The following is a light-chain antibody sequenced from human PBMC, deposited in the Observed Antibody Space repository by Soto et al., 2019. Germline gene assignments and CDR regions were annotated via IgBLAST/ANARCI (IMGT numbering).Light chain of an antibody. J-gene: IGKJ2*01. Sequence: EIVMTQSPATLSVSPGGSATLSCRASQHVSSNLAWYRQKPGQPPTLLIYRPSTRATGIPGTFSGSGSGTEFNLPISSLQSEDLAVYYGQQYNKGPYTFGQGTKLEI. CDR3: QQYNKGPYT. V-gene: IGKV3-15*01. CDR1: QHVSSN. CDR2: RPS.